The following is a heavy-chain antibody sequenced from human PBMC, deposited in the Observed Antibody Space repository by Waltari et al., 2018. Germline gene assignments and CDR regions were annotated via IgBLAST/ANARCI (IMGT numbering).Heavy chain of an antibody. D-gene: IGHD4-17*01. J-gene: IGHJ4*02. V-gene: IGHV4-38-2*01. Sequence: QVQLQESGPGLVKPSETLSLTCAVSGYSISSGYYWGWIRQPPGKGLEWIGYIYYSGSTYYNPSLKSRVTISVDTSKNQFSLKLSSVTAADTAVYYCARALRNLVYFDYWGQGTLVTVSS. CDR2: IYYSGST. CDR3: ARALRNLVYFDY. CDR1: GYSISSGYY.